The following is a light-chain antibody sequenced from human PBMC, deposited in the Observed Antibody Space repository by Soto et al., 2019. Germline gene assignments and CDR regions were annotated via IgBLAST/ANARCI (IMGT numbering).Light chain of an antibody. CDR2: LNSDGNH. Sequence: QLVLTQSPSASASLGASVKLTCTVSSGYSSYAIAWHQQQPEKGPRYLMKLNSDGNHSKGDGIPDRFSGSSSGAERYLTISSLQSEDEADYYCQTWGTGIAVFGGGTQLTVL. J-gene: IGLJ7*01. CDR3: QTWGTGIAV. V-gene: IGLV4-69*01. CDR1: SGYSSYA.